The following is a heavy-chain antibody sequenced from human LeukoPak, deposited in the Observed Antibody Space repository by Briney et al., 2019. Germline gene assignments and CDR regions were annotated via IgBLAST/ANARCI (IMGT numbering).Heavy chain of an antibody. J-gene: IGHJ4*02. V-gene: IGHV4-59*08. Sequence: SETLSLTCSVSGGSINSFYWCWIRQPPGKGLEWIGYIHSNGGTNYNPSLKSRVTMSVDTSKNQFSLKLNSVTAADSAVYFCARHVSGIYGSRGDFDYWGQGTPVTVSS. CDR1: GGSINSFY. D-gene: IGHD3-10*01. CDR3: ARHVSGIYGSRGDFDY. CDR2: IHSNGGT.